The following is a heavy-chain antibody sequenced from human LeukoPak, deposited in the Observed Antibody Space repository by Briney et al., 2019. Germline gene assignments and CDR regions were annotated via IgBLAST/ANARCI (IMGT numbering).Heavy chain of an antibody. CDR1: GGSISSYY. J-gene: IGHJ4*02. CDR3: GSGYSYGLVDY. V-gene: IGHV4-59*08. D-gene: IGHD5-18*01. Sequence: PSETLSLTCTVSGGSISSYYWSWIRQPPGKGLEWIGYIYYSGSTNYNSSFKSRVTISIDTSKNQFSLRLSSVTAADTAVYYCGSGYSYGLVDYWGQGTLVTVSS. CDR2: IYYSGST.